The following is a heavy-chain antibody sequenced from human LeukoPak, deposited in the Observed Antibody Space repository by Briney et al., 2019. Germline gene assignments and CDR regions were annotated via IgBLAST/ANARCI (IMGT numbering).Heavy chain of an antibody. CDR2: INTNTGNP. D-gene: IGHD5-18*01. CDR1: GYRFTSYG. V-gene: IGHV7-4-1*02. Sequence: ASVKVSCKASGYRFTSYGIFWVRQAPGQGLEWMGWINTNTGNPTYAQGFTGRFVFSLDTSVSTAYLQISSLKAEDTAVYYCARENTAMVPSFDYWGQGTLVTVSS. CDR3: ARENTAMVPSFDY. J-gene: IGHJ4*02.